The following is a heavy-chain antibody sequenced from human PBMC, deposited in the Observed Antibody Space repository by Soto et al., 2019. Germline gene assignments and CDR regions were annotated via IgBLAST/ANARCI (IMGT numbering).Heavy chain of an antibody. CDR3: ARALGDFWSGYPHDYYYYGMDV. CDR1: GYSFTSYW. Sequence: GESLKISCKGSGYSFTSYWIGWVRQMPGKGLEWLGIIYPGDSDTRYSPSFQGQVTISADKSISTAYLQWSSLKASDTAVYYCARALGDFWSGYPHDYYYYGMDVWGQGTTVTVSS. D-gene: IGHD3-3*01. CDR2: IYPGDSDT. V-gene: IGHV5-51*01. J-gene: IGHJ6*02.